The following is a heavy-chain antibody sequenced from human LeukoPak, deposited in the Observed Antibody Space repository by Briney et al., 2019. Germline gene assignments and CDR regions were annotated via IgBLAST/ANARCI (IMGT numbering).Heavy chain of an antibody. CDR3: AKDSKGYSSGWDLDY. V-gene: IGHV3-23*01. Sequence: AGGSLRLSCAVSGVTFSSYAMSWVRQAPGKGLEWVSGISGSGGSTYYADSVKGRFTISRDNSKNTLYLQMNSLRAEDTALYYCAKDSKGYSSGWDLDYWGQGTLVTVSS. CDR1: GVTFSSYA. CDR2: ISGSGGST. D-gene: IGHD6-19*01. J-gene: IGHJ4*02.